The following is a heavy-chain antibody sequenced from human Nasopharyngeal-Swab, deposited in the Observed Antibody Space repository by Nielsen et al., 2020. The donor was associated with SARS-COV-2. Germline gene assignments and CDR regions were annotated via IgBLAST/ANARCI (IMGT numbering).Heavy chain of an antibody. CDR3: ARGGPDIVVVPAEAFDI. Sequence: ASVKVSCKASGYTFTSYDINWVRQATGQGLEWMGWMNPNSGNTGYAQKFQGRVTMTRNTSISTAYMELRSLRSEDTAVYYCARGGPDIVVVPAEAFDIWGQGTMVTVSS. J-gene: IGHJ3*02. V-gene: IGHV1-8*01. CDR1: GYTFTSYD. D-gene: IGHD2-2*01. CDR2: MNPNSGNT.